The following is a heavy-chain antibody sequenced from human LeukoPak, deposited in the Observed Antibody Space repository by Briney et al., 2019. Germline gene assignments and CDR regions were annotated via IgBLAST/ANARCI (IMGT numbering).Heavy chain of an antibody. CDR3: AGGVRRYYFGY. D-gene: IGHD3-16*01. CDR2: IYIGGSI. J-gene: IGHJ4*02. CDR1: GFTVSNNY. Sequence: PGGSLRLSCAASGFTVSNNYMSWVRQVPGKGLEWVSIIYIGGSIYYADSVKGRFTISRDNSKNTLSLQMNSLRAEDTAVYYCAGGVRRYYFGYWGQGTLVTVSS. V-gene: IGHV3-53*01.